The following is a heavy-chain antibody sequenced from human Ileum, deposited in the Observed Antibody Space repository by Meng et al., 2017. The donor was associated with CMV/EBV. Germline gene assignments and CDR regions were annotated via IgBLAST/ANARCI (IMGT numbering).Heavy chain of an antibody. CDR3: GRDRRYCSSTSCYRRDSYYYYGMDV. CDR1: GFTFSAYA. J-gene: IGHJ6*02. Sequence: GGSLRLSCAASGFTFSAYAMSWVRQVPGKGLEWVSAISGNGDNTYYADSVKGRFTISRDNSKNTLYVQMNSLRAEDTAVYYCGRDRRYCSSTSCYRRDSYYYYGMDVWGRGTTVTVSS. D-gene: IGHD2-2*02. V-gene: IGHV3-23*01. CDR2: ISGNGDNT.